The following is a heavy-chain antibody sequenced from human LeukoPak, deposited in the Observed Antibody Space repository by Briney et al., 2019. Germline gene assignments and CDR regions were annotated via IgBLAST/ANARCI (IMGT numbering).Heavy chain of an antibody. V-gene: IGHV4-59*01. J-gene: IGHJ4*02. CDR1: GGSISSYY. Sequence: SETLSLTCTVSGGSISSYYWSWIRQPPGKGLEWIGYIYYSGSTNYNPSLKSRVTISVDTSKNQFSLKLSSVTAADTAVYCCARINHGYSSGWSFDYWGQGTLVTVSS. CDR3: ARINHGYSSGWSFDY. D-gene: IGHD6-19*01. CDR2: IYYSGST.